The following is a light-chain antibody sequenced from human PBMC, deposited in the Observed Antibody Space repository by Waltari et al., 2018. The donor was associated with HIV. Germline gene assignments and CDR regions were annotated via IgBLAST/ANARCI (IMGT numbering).Light chain of an antibody. CDR2: DQN. V-gene: IGLV3-19*01. J-gene: IGLJ2*01. Sequence: SSELTQDPAVSVALGQTVRITCHGDSLRTSYSAWYQQKPGQAPVFVIYDQNKRPSGIPDRFSGSSSGNTVSLTITGAQAEDEADYYCNSRDSTGNHVIFGGGTRLSVL. CDR1: SLRTSY. CDR3: NSRDSTGNHVI.